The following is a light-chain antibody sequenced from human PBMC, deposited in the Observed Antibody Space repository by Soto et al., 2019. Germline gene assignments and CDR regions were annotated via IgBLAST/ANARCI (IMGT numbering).Light chain of an antibody. Sequence: EIVLTQSPGTLSLSPGERVTLFCRASQSVSSTYLVWYQQKPGQATSLLIYATSSRATGMPDRFSGSGSGTDFTLTISRLEPQDFAVYYCHHYGNSPPFTFGQGTKLE. CDR1: QSVSSTY. CDR3: HHYGNSPPFT. V-gene: IGKV3-20*01. J-gene: IGKJ2*01. CDR2: ATS.